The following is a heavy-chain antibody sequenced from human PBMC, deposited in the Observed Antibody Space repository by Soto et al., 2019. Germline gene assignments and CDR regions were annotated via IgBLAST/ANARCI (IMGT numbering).Heavy chain of an antibody. Sequence: QVQLVESGGGVVQPGRSLRLSCAASGFTFSSDGMHWVRQAPGKGLEWVAVIGYDGSNKYYAEAVKGRFTISRDNSKNALYLQMNGLRAEDTAVYYCARDRYDFWSGPQGVVLGYFDYWGQGTLVTVSS. J-gene: IGHJ4*02. CDR3: ARDRYDFWSGPQGVVLGYFDY. V-gene: IGHV3-33*01. D-gene: IGHD3-3*01. CDR1: GFTFSSDG. CDR2: IGYDGSNK.